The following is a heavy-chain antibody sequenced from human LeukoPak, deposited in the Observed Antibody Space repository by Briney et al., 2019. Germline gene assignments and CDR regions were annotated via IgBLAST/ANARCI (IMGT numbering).Heavy chain of an antibody. CDR2: ISSSSSYI. J-gene: IGHJ4*02. V-gene: IGHV3-21*01. Sequence: PGGSLRLSCAASGFTFSSYSMNWVRQAPGKGLEWVSSISSSSSYIYYADSVKGRFTISRDNAKNSLYLQMNSLRAEDTAVYYCARRMARGVIILHPDYWGQGTLVTVSS. D-gene: IGHD3-10*01. CDR3: ARRMARGVIILHPDY. CDR1: GFTFSSYS.